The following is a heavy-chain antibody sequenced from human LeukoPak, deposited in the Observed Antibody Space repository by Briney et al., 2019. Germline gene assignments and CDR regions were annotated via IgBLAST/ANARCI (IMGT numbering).Heavy chain of an antibody. CDR2: MNPNSGNT. CDR1: GYTFTSYD. CDR3: ARGGYWDYDSSGFFDY. Sequence: ASVKVSCKASGYTFTSYDINWVRQATGQGLEWMGWMNPNSGNTGYAQKFQGRVTITRNTSISTAYMELSSLRSEDTAVYYCARGGYWDYDSSGFFDYWGQGTLVTVSS. J-gene: IGHJ4*02. D-gene: IGHD3-22*01. V-gene: IGHV1-8*03.